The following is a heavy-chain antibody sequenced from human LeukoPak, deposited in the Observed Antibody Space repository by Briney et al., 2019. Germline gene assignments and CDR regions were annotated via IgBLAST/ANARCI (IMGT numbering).Heavy chain of an antibody. J-gene: IGHJ4*02. CDR2: IYISGST. V-gene: IGHV4-4*07. CDR1: GASINGPY. Sequence: PSGSLSLTCTVSGASINGPYWSWIRQPARKRLEWIGRIYISGSTNYNSSLQSRVTMSVDTSKNQFSLKLSSVPAADTAVYYCARALNPLPGTYYFYYWGQGTLVTVSS. D-gene: IGHD2-15*01. CDR3: ARALNPLPGTYYFYY.